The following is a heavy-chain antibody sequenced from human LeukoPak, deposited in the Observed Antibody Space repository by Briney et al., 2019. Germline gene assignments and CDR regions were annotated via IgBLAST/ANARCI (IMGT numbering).Heavy chain of an antibody. CDR2: ISYDGGNK. CDR3: ARDNYGPDY. J-gene: IGHJ4*02. Sequence: PGGSLRLSCAASGITFSNYAMHWVRQAPGKGLEWVAVISYDGGNKYYADSVKGRFTISRDNSKNTLYLQMSSLRAEDTAVYYCARDNYGPDYWGQGTLVTVSS. D-gene: IGHD3-10*01. V-gene: IGHV3-30*04. CDR1: GITFSNYA.